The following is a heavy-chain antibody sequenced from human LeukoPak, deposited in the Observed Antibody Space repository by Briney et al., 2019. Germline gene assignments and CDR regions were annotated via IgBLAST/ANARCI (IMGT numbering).Heavy chain of an antibody. D-gene: IGHD3-22*01. Sequence: ASVKVSCKASGYTFTGYYMHWVRQAPGQGLEWMGWINPNSGGTNYAQKFQGRVTMTRDTSISTAYMELSRLRSDDTAVYYCARDLYYYDSSGYWGQGTLVTASS. CDR1: GYTFTGYY. J-gene: IGHJ4*02. CDR2: INPNSGGT. CDR3: ARDLYYYDSSGY. V-gene: IGHV1-2*02.